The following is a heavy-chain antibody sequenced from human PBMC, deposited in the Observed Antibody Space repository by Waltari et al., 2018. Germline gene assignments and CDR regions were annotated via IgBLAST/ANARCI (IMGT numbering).Heavy chain of an antibody. CDR3: ARAPGAAPGP. J-gene: IGHJ5*02. V-gene: IGHV3-30-3*01. CDR2: ISYDGSNK. D-gene: IGHD6-13*01. Sequence: QVQLVESGGGVVQPGRSLRLSCAASGFTFSSYPMHWVRQAPGKGLEWVAVISYDGSNKYYADSVKGRFTISRDNSKNTLYLQMNSLRAEDTAVYYCARAPGAAPGPWGQGTLVTVSS. CDR1: GFTFSSYP.